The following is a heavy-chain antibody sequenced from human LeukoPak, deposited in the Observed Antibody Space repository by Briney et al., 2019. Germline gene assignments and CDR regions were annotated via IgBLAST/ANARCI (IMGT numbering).Heavy chain of an antibody. CDR1: GFILSDYW. CDR3: GRERVSAYDY. J-gene: IGHJ4*02. Sequence: PGGSLRLSCAASGFILSDYWMGWVRLAPGKEPQWVASIKPDGNEQYYVDSVRGRFVISRDNSRDSLFLQMYGLRDDDTAVYYCGRERVSAYDYWGQGSLVTVTS. CDR2: IKPDGNEQ. V-gene: IGHV3-7*01.